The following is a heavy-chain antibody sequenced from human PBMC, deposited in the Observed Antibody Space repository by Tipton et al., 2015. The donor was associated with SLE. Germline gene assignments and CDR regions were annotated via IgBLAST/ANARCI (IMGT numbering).Heavy chain of an antibody. J-gene: IGHJ2*01. CDR3: ARRRGGYAGFDL. D-gene: IGHD5-12*01. CDR1: GFTFSSYW. V-gene: IGHV3-74*01. Sequence: SLRLSCAASGFTFSSYWMHWVRQAPGKGLVWVAGIKSDGSTTSYADSVKGRFTISRDNAKNTLYLQMNSLRAEESAVYYCARRRGGYAGFDLWGRGTLVTVSS. CDR2: IKSDGSTT.